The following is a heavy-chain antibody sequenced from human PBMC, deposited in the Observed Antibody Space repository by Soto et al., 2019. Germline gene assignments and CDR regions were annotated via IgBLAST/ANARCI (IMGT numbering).Heavy chain of an antibody. J-gene: IGHJ4*02. V-gene: IGHV4-61*01. CDR1: GGSVNTAPYH. CDR3: ARDHHSYYDTSGYYPYFDF. Sequence: PSETLSLTCTVSGGSVNTAPYHWSWIRQSPRNGLEWIGDIYYTGSTYYNPSFESRVAISLDTSNNQFSLRLTSLTAADTAVYFCARDHHSYYDTSGYYPYFDFWGQGTLVTVSS. CDR2: IYYTGST. D-gene: IGHD3-22*01.